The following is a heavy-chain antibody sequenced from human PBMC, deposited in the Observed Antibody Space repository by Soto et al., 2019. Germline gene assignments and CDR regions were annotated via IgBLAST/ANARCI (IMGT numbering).Heavy chain of an antibody. D-gene: IGHD1-20*01. CDR1: GGSISSGDDF. CDR2: IYYSGST. CDR3: ARDRAKWKDYYYYGMDV. J-gene: IGHJ6*02. V-gene: IGHV4-30-4*01. Sequence: QVQLQESGPGLVKPSQTLSLTCTVSGGSISSGDDFWTWIRQPPGKGLEWIGYIYYSGSTYYNPSLKSRLTMSVDTSKNQFSLKLSSAPAADTAVYYCARDRAKWKDYYYYGMDVWGQGTTVTVSS.